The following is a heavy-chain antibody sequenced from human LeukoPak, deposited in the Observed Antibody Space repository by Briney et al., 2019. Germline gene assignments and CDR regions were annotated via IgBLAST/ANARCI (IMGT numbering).Heavy chain of an antibody. V-gene: IGHV1-69*13. D-gene: IGHD6-19*01. CDR3: AREGSAVAGSYYYGMDV. CDR1: GGTFSSYA. CDR2: IIPIFGTA. Sequence: SVKVSCKASGGTFSSYAISWVRQAPGQGLEWMGGIIPIFGTANYAQKFQGRVTITADESTSTAYMELSSLRFEDTAVYYCAREGSAVAGSYYYGMDVWGQGTTVTVSS. J-gene: IGHJ6*02.